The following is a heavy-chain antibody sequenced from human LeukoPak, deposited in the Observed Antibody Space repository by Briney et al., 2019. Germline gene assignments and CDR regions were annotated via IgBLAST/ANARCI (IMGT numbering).Heavy chain of an antibody. D-gene: IGHD3-22*01. CDR2: IYYSGST. CDR3: ARDGMYYYDSSGYHTADY. J-gene: IGHJ4*02. V-gene: IGHV4-39*02. CDR1: GGSISGSSYY. Sequence: PSETLSLTCTVSGGSISGSSYYWGWIRQPPGKGLEWIGSIYYSGSTYYNPSLKSRVTISVDTSKNQFSLKLNSVTATDTAVYYCARDGMYYYDSSGYHTADYWGQGTLVTVSS.